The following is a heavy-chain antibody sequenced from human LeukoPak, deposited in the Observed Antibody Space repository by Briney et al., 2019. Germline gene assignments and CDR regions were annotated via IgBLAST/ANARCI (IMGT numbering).Heavy chain of an antibody. CDR1: GGTFSSYA. V-gene: IGHV1-69*05. D-gene: IGHD6-6*01. J-gene: IGHJ6*03. CDR3: ASAGPSPYYYYYYYMDV. CDR2: IIPIVGTA. Sequence: WASVKVSCKASGGTFSSYAISWVRQAPGQGLEWMRGIIPIVGTANYAQKFQGRVTITTDESTSTAYMELGSLRSEDTAVYYCASAGPSPYYYYYYYMDVWGKGTTVTVSS.